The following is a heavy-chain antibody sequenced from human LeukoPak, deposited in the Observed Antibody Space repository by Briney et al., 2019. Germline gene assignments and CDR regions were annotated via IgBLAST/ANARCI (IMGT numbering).Heavy chain of an antibody. D-gene: IGHD3-10*01. CDR3: ASRVYGLGSFNY. CDR2: IYNSGTT. V-gene: IGHV4-39*01. CDR1: GDSISSTSYY. Sequence: SETLSLTCTVSGDSISSTSYYWDWIRQPPGKGLEWIGSIYNSGTTYYNPSLKSRVTISVDTSKNQVSLKVSSVTAADTAVYYCASRVYGLGSFNYWGQGTLVTVSS. J-gene: IGHJ4*01.